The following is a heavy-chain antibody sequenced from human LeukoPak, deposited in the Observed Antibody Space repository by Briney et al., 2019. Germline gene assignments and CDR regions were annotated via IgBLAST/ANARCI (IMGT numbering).Heavy chain of an antibody. Sequence: PGGSLRLSCAASGFTFSSYEMNWVRQAPGNGLEWVSYISSSGSTIYYADSVKGRFTISRDNAKNSLYLQMNSLRAEDTAVYYCARDQGYYDFWSGYYGAGAFDIWGQGTMVTVSS. D-gene: IGHD3-3*01. J-gene: IGHJ3*02. CDR3: ARDQGYYDFWSGYYGAGAFDI. V-gene: IGHV3-48*03. CDR2: ISSSGSTI. CDR1: GFTFSSYE.